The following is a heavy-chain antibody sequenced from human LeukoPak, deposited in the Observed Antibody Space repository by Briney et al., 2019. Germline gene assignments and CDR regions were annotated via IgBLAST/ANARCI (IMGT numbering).Heavy chain of an antibody. Sequence: SETLSLTCAVSGGSISNENWWGWVRRPPGKGLEWIGEIYHSGSTNYIPSLKSQVTISVDKSKNQFSLKLTSVTAADTAVYYCAGSPIGYGTDVWGQGTTVTVSS. CDR3: AGSPIGYGTDV. V-gene: IGHV4-4*02. J-gene: IGHJ6*02. CDR2: IYHSGST. CDR1: GGSISNENW.